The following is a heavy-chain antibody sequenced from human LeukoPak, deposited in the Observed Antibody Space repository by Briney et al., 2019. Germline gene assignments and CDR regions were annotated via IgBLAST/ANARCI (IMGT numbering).Heavy chain of an antibody. J-gene: IGHJ4*02. Sequence: SSETLSLTCDVSGYSITNGYYWGWIRQPPGKGLQWIGSIHHSGATSYNPSLKTRVTTSVDTSKNQFSLRLSPVTAADTAVYFCAVSFGGYDAGFYWGQGTLVTVSS. CDR1: GYSITNGYY. V-gene: IGHV4-38-2*01. CDR3: AVSFGGYDAGFY. CDR2: IHHSGAT. D-gene: IGHD3-3*01.